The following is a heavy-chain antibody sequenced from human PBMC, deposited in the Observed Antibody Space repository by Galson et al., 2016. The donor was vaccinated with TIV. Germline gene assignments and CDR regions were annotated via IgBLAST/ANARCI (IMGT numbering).Heavy chain of an antibody. D-gene: IGHD3-10*01. CDR3: ARASFGSGTYYHYFDF. V-gene: IGHV4-4*09. Sequence: PSLRRRVTISGDESKNQVSLTLPSVTAADTAVYYCARASFGSGTYYHYFDFWGPGILVTVSS. J-gene: IGHJ4*02.